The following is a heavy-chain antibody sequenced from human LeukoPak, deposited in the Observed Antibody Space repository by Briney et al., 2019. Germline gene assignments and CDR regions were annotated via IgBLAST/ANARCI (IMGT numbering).Heavy chain of an antibody. CDR3: ARFSMYYYDSSGYDFCY. V-gene: IGHV3-21*01. CDR1: GFTFSSYS. J-gene: IGHJ4*02. CDR2: ISSSSSYI. Sequence: KSGGSLRLSCAASGFTFSSYSMNWVRQAPGKGLEWVSSISSSSSYIYYADSVKGRFTISRDNAKNSLYLQMNSLRAEDTAVYYCARFSMYYYDSSGYDFCYWGQGTLVTVSS. D-gene: IGHD3-22*01.